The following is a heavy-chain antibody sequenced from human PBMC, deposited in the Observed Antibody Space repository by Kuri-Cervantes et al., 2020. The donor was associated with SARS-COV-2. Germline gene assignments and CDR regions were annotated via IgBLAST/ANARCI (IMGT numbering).Heavy chain of an antibody. V-gene: IGHV3-30*03. CDR3: ARRYTDVLGFLEWPGKTQYYYYIDV. CDR1: EFNFRYYG. CDR2: ISHDGRDT. D-gene: IGHD3-3*01. J-gene: IGHJ6*03. Sequence: LSLTCVASEFNFRYYGMYWVRQAPGKGLEWLAVISHDGRDTYHGDSVKGRFTISRDNSKNTLYLQMNSLRLEDTAIYYCARRYTDVLGFLEWPGKTQYYYYIDVWGKGTTVTVSS.